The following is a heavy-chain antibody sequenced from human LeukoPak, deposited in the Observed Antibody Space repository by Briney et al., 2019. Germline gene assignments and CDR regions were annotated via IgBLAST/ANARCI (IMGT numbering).Heavy chain of an antibody. D-gene: IGHD5-18*01. CDR3: ARGLDTAMVG. Sequence: GGSLRLSCAASGFTFSSYSMNWVRQAPGKGLEWVSSISSSSSYIYYADSVKGRFTISRDNAKNSLYLQMYSLRAEDTAVYYCARGLDTAMVGWGQGTLVTVPS. J-gene: IGHJ4*02. CDR2: ISSSSSYI. V-gene: IGHV3-21*01. CDR1: GFTFSSYS.